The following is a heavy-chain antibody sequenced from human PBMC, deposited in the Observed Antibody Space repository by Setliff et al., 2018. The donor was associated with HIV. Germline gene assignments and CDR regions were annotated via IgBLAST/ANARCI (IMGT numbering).Heavy chain of an antibody. D-gene: IGHD1-20*01. CDR3: ARSDISGTGYFDS. CDR1: GYTFTTYG. V-gene: IGHV1-18*04. CDR2: INSYNGNT. J-gene: IGHJ4*02. Sequence: ASVKVSCKASGYTFTTYGVNWVRQAPGQGLEWMGWINSYNGNTKFAQKVQGRVSMTRDTSTTTVYMELYSLRSEDTAVYHCARSDISGTGYFDSWGQGTLVTVSS.